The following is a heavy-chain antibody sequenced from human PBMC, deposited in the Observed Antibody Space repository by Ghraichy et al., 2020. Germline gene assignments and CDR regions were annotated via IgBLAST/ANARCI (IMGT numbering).Heavy chain of an antibody. J-gene: IGHJ4*02. CDR1: GYRFTNYW. CDR3: LRQGHSFEPDF. V-gene: IGHV5-51*01. Sequence: GESLNISCESSGYRFTNYWIAWVRQMPGKGLEWMGIIWPGDSDTRYSPSFQGQVTISADKSVNTAYLQWSSLRATDTAMYYCLRQGHSFEPDFWGQGTLVTVSP. CDR2: IWPGDSDT. D-gene: IGHD3-3*02.